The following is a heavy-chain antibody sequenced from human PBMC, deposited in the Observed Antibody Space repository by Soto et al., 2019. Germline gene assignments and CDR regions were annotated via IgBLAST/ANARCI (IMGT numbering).Heavy chain of an antibody. CDR3: AKATATGGGAFDI. CDR1: GFICTSYD. V-gene: IGHV3-23*01. Sequence: GGSLRLSCAASGFICTSYDMSWVRQAPGQGLEWVSTILVDGRTFYVDSVKGRFTISRDSSQNTVYLQMNSLTAGDTALYYCAKATATGGGAFDICGQGTMVTVSS. CDR2: ILVDGRT. D-gene: IGHD2-8*02. J-gene: IGHJ3*02.